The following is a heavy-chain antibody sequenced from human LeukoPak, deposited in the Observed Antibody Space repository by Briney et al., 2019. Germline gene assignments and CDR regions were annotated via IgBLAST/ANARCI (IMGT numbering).Heavy chain of an antibody. D-gene: IGHD1-26*01. CDR2: INHSGST. J-gene: IGHJ4*02. Sequence: SETLSLTCAVYGGSFGGYYWSWIRQPPGKGLEWIGEINHSGSTNYNPSLKSRVTISVDTSKNQFSLKLSSVTAADTAVYYCAGLRGSSGGYWGQGTLVTVSS. CDR3: AGLRGSSGGY. CDR1: GGSFGGYY. V-gene: IGHV4-34*01.